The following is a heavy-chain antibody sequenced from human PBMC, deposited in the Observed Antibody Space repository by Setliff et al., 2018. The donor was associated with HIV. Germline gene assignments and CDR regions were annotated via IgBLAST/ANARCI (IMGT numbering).Heavy chain of an antibody. D-gene: IGHD3-10*01. CDR3: ARSTVGIRGVVRGYYYYYMDV. CDR2: IDYSGRT. Sequence: SETLSLTCTVSGYSISSSNWWGWIRQTPGKGLEWIGYIDYSGRTYYNPSLESRVTMSVDTSKNQFSLKLTSVTAVDTAAYYCARSTVGIRGVVRGYYYYYMDVWGKGTTVTVSS. J-gene: IGHJ6*03. V-gene: IGHV4-28*01. CDR1: GYSISSSNW.